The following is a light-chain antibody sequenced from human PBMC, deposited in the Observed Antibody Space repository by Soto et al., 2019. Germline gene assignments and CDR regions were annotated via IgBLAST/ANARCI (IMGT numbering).Light chain of an antibody. J-gene: IGKJ1*01. V-gene: IGKV3-20*01. Sequence: IVLTQPTAHLSVSPGERVTLSCTASQSVSSSYLAWYQQKPGQAPRLLIHGASSRATGIPDRFSGSGSGTDFTLTISRLEPEDFAVYYCQQYHSSPRTFGQGTKVDIK. CDR1: QSVSSSY. CDR2: GAS. CDR3: QQYHSSPRT.